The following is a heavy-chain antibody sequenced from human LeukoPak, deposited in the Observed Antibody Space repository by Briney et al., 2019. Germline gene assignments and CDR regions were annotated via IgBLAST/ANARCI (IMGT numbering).Heavy chain of an antibody. CDR3: ARGRYGGDC. V-gene: IGHV3-53*01. CDR1: GFTVSSNY. J-gene: IGHJ4*02. Sequence: GGSLRLSCAASGFTVSSNYMNWVRQAPGKGLEWVSVTYGAGNTYYADSLTGRFTISRDNSKNTLYLQMNSLRAEDTAVYYCARGRYGGDCWGQGTLVTVS. CDR2: TYGAGNT. D-gene: IGHD4-23*01.